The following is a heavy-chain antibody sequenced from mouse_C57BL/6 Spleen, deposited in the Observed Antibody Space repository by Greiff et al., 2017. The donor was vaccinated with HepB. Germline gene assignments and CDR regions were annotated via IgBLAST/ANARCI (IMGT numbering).Heavy chain of an antibody. D-gene: IGHD1-1*01. V-gene: IGHV1-4*01. CDR1: GYTFTSYT. CDR2: INPSSGYT. Sequence: VQRVESGAELARPGASVKMSCKASGYTFTSYTMHWVKQRPGQGLEWIGYINPSSGYTKYNQKFKDKATLTADKSSSTAYMQLSSLTSEDSAVYYCARSGSWFDYWGQGTTLTVSS. CDR3: ARSGSWFDY. J-gene: IGHJ2*01.